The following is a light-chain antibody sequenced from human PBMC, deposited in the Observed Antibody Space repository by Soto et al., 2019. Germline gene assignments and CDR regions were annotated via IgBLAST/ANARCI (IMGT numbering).Light chain of an antibody. V-gene: IGKV3-20*01. Sequence: DIVLAQPPGTLSLSPGERATVSCRASQSVSNIYIAWYQQKPGQAPRVLIYGASRRATGIPDRFSGSGSGTDFTLTISRLEPEDLAVYYCQQYSSSFRTFGQGTKVDIK. CDR1: QSVSNIY. J-gene: IGKJ1*01. CDR2: GAS. CDR3: QQYSSSFRT.